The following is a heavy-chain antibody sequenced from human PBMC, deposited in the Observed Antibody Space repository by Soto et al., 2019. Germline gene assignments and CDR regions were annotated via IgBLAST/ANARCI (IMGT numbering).Heavy chain of an antibody. Sequence: PSETLSVTCAVYGGYFSAYDWSWIRKPPGKGLECIGEVNHSGSTNYNPSLKSRVTISVDTSKKQFSLKLSSVTAADTAVYYCARANIVYNYGDYYYYGMDVWGQGTTVTVSS. V-gene: IGHV4-34*01. CDR3: ARANIVYNYGDYYYYGMDV. D-gene: IGHD5-18*01. CDR1: GGYFSAYD. J-gene: IGHJ6*02. CDR2: VNHSGST.